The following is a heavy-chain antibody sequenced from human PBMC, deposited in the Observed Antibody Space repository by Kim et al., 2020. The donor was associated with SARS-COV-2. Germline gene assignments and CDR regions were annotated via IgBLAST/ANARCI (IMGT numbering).Heavy chain of an antibody. Sequence: GGSLRLSCAASGFTFSSYGMHWVRQAPGKGLEWVAVIWYDGSNKYYADSVKGRFTISRDNSKNTLYLQMNSLRAEDTAVYYCARVGYCSSTSCHRGGAFDIWGQGTMVTVSS. V-gene: IGHV3-33*01. CDR3: ARVGYCSSTSCHRGGAFDI. D-gene: IGHD2-2*02. CDR1: GFTFSSYG. CDR2: IWYDGSNK. J-gene: IGHJ3*02.